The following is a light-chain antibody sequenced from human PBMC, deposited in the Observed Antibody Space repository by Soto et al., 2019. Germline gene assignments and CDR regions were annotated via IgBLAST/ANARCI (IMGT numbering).Light chain of an antibody. CDR1: QSIGTN. Sequence: VHMTQSASSLSASVGHRVTIVCRASQSIGTNLNWYQQKQGKSHKLLIFDAANLEAGVPSRFSGSGYGTDFTFTISSLQTEDIATYYCQQYENLPLTFGGGTKVDIK. CDR2: DAA. CDR3: QQYENLPLT. J-gene: IGKJ4*01. V-gene: IGKV1-33*01.